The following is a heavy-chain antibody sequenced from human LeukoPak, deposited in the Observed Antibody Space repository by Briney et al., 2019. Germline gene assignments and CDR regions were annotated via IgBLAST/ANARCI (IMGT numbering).Heavy chain of an antibody. CDR2: ISGGGENT. Sequence: GGTLRLSCAASGFTFINYGMSWVRQAPGKGLEWVSVISGGGENTYCADSVKGRFTISRDNSKNTLYLQMNSLRAEDTAVYYCAIMKKGGATRPYYFDYWGQGTLVTVSS. CDR1: GFTFINYG. V-gene: IGHV3-23*01. D-gene: IGHD1-26*01. J-gene: IGHJ4*02. CDR3: AIMKKGGATRPYYFDY.